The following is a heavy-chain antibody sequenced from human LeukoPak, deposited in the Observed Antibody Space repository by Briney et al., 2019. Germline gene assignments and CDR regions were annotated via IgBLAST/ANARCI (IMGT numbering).Heavy chain of an antibody. Sequence: PGGSLRLSCAASGFTFSGYSMHWVRQAPGKGLEWVSSISSGSVYIYDADSVRGRFTISRDNTKNSLYLQMNSLRVDDTAVYYCARGPTTIGAAGKGAPSYWGQGTLVTVSS. J-gene: IGHJ4*02. CDR2: ISSGSVYI. CDR1: GFTFSGYS. D-gene: IGHD6-25*01. V-gene: IGHV3-21*01. CDR3: ARGPTTIGAAGKGAPSY.